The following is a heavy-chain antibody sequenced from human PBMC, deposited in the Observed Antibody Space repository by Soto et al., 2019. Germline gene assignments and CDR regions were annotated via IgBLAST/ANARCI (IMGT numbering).Heavy chain of an antibody. D-gene: IGHD2-2*03. Sequence: ASVNVSCKASGYTFTSYGISWERQAPGQGLEWMGWISAYNGNTEYAQKLQGRVTMTTDTYTSTAHMELRSLRSDDTAVYYCARSKFGYFSSTSCYHYCDPWGQGTLVTVSS. CDR3: ARSKFGYFSSTSCYHYCDP. CDR1: GYTFTSYG. V-gene: IGHV1-18*01. CDR2: ISAYNGNT. J-gene: IGHJ5*02.